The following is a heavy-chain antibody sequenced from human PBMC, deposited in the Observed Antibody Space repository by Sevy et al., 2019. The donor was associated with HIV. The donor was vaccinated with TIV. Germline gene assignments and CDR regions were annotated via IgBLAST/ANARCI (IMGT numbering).Heavy chain of an antibody. V-gene: IGHV3-48*03. CDR2: ISPSGSPI. CDR3: ARDLVASTLTMDV. CDR1: GFTFTNYV. J-gene: IGHJ6*02. Sequence: GGSVRLSCAASGFTFTNYVMNWVRQAPGKGLEWVSYISPSGSPIYYADSVKGRFTISRDNAKNSLYLQMNSLRADDTGLYYCARDLVASTLTMDVWGQGTTVTVSS. D-gene: IGHD2-15*01.